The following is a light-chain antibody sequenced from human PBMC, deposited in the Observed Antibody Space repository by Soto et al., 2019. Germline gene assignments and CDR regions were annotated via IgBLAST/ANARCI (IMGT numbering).Light chain of an antibody. Sequence: EIVLTQSPATLSLSPGERATLSCRASQSVSSYLAWYQQKPGQAPTLLIYDASNRATGIPPRFSGSGSGTDFTLPISSLEPDDFSVYYCQQRSNWPPFTFGQGTRLEIK. V-gene: IGKV3-11*01. CDR3: QQRSNWPPFT. CDR1: QSVSSY. CDR2: DAS. J-gene: IGKJ5*01.